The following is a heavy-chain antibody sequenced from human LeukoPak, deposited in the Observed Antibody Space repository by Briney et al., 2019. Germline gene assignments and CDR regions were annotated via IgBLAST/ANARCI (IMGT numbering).Heavy chain of an antibody. Sequence: GESLRISCKGSGYRFTSYWISWVRQMPGKGLEWMGRIYPSDSYTNYSPSFQGHVTISDDKSISTAYLQWSSLKASDNAMYYCAQSRITGTTDWFDPWGQGTLVTVSS. CDR1: GYRFTSYW. CDR3: AQSRITGTTDWFDP. V-gene: IGHV5-10-1*01. J-gene: IGHJ5*02. CDR2: IYPSDSYT. D-gene: IGHD1-7*01.